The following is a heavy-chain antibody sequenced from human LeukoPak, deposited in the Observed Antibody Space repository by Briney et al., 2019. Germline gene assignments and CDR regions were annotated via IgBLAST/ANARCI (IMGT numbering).Heavy chain of an antibody. Sequence: GGSLRLSCAASGFTFSSHWMGWVRQAPGKGLEWVANIKQDGSEIYYVDSVKGRFTISRDNAKNSLYLQMNSLRAEDTAIYYCARVLGYGWFDPWGQGTLVTVSS. CDR2: IKQDGSEI. J-gene: IGHJ5*02. D-gene: IGHD5-18*01. CDR1: GFTFSSHW. V-gene: IGHV3-7*01. CDR3: ARVLGYGWFDP.